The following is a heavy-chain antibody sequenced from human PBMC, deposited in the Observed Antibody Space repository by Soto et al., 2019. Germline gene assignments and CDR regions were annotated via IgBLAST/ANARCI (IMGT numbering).Heavy chain of an antibody. CDR2: INAGNGNT. J-gene: IGHJ5*02. D-gene: IGHD2-8*01. V-gene: IGHV1-3*01. Sequence: ASVKVSCKASGYTFTSYAMHWVRQAPGQRLEWMGWINAGNGNTKYSQKFQGRVTITRDTSASTAYMELSSLRSEDTAVYYCARDICPPSSGYCTNGVCCAGRDPWFDPWGQGTLVTSPQ. CDR3: ARDICPPSSGYCTNGVCCAGRDPWFDP. CDR1: GYTFTSYA.